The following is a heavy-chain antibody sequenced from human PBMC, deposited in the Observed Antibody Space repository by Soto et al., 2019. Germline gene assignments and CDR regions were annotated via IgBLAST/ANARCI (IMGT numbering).Heavy chain of an antibody. Sequence: ASVKVSCKASGYTFTSYGISWVRQAPGQGLEWMGWISAYNGNTNYAQKLQGRVTMTTDTSTSTAYMELRSLRSDDTAVCYCARAGYCSGGRCYEEDVWGQGNTVTVSS. CDR1: GYTFTSYG. CDR2: ISAYNGNT. CDR3: ARAGYCSGGRCYEEDV. D-gene: IGHD2-15*01. V-gene: IGHV1-18*04. J-gene: IGHJ6*02.